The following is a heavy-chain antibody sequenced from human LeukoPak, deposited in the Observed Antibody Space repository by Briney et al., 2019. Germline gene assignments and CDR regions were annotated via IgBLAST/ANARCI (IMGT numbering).Heavy chain of an antibody. J-gene: IGHJ5*02. CDR2: MYYTGST. Sequence: SETLSLTCTVSGDSISSNYWSWIRQPPGKGLEWIGYMYYTGSTNYNPSLKSPVTISVDTSKNQFSLKLSYVTAADTAVNYCARRVTSSWFDPWGQGTLVTVSS. D-gene: IGHD2-21*02. V-gene: IGHV4-59*08. CDR3: ARRVTSSWFDP. CDR1: GDSISSNY.